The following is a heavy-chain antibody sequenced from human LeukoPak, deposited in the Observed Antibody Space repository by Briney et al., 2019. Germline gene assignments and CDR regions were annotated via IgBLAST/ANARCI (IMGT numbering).Heavy chain of an antibody. CDR1: GFTFSSYA. CDR3: AKDPKQWPLIYYFDY. D-gene: IGHD6-19*01. J-gene: IGHJ4*02. Sequence: GGSLRLSCAASGFTFSSYAMSWVRQAPGKGLEWVSAISGSGGSTYYADSVKGRFTISRDNSKSTLYLQMNSLRAEDTAVYYCAKDPKQWPLIYYFDYWGQGTLVTVSS. V-gene: IGHV3-23*01. CDR2: ISGSGGST.